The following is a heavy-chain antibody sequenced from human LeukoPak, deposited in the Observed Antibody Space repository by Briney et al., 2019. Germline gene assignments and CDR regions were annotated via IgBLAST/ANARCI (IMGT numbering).Heavy chain of an antibody. D-gene: IGHD2-2*01. CDR3: ARGRVPAAMQGWFDP. CDR1: GYSINSGYY. J-gene: IGHJ5*02. CDR2: IYRSGST. Sequence: SETLSLTCTVSGYSINSGYYWVWIRQPPGKGLEWIGSIYRSGSTNYNPSLKSRVTISVDTSKNQFSLKLSSVTAADTAVYYCARGRVPAAMQGWFDPWGQGTLVTVSS. V-gene: IGHV4-38-2*02.